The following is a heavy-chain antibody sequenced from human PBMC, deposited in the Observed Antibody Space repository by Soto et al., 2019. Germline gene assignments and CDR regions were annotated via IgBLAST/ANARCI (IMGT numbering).Heavy chain of an antibody. D-gene: IGHD3-10*01. CDR3: VRAGHVFDVHYYGMDL. J-gene: IGHJ6*02. V-gene: IGHV3-21*01. CDR1: GFTFNDYS. CDR2: ISSSGTYI. Sequence: GGSLSLSCEASGFTFNDYSMDWVRQAPEKGLEWVSSISSSGTYIYYADSVKGRFAISRDNANNVMYLQMDTLRAEDTAVYYCVRAGHVFDVHYYGMDLWGQGTTVTVSS.